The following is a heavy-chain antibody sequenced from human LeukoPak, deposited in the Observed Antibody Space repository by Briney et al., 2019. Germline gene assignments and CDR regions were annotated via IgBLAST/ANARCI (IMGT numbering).Heavy chain of an antibody. D-gene: IGHD5-18*01. J-gene: IGHJ4*02. CDR1: GYTFTGYY. CDR3: SRGSGISYGGIDY. V-gene: IGHV1-2*02. CDR2: IHPKSGDT. Sequence: GASVKVSCKASGYTFTGYYLHWVRQARGQGLEWMGWIHPKSGDTKYAQKFLGRVTLTRDTSTTIVYMELKWLTSDDTAVYYCSRGSGISYGGIDYWGQGTLVTVSS.